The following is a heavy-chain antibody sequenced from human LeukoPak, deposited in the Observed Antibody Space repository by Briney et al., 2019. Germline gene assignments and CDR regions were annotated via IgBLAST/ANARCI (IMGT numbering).Heavy chain of an antibody. Sequence: GGSLRLSCAASGFTFSSYWMSWVRQAPGKGLEWVANIKQDGSEKYYVDSVKGRLTISRDNAKNSLYLQMNSLRAEDTAVYYCAEGFTGSYSFDYWGQGTLVTVSS. CDR3: AEGFTGSYSFDY. J-gene: IGHJ4*02. CDR1: GFTFSSYW. CDR2: IKQDGSEK. D-gene: IGHD1-26*01. V-gene: IGHV3-7*01.